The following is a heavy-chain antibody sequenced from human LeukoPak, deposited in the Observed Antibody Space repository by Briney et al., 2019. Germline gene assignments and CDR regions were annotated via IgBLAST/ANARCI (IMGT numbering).Heavy chain of an antibody. CDR1: GYTFTSYG. J-gene: IGHJ3*02. CDR3: ARDLEWLLSGAFDI. Sequence: ASVKVSCKASGYTFTSYGISWVRQAPGQGLEWMGWISAYNGNTNYAQKLQGRVTMTTDTSTSTAYMELRSLRSDDTAVYYCARDLEWLLSGAFDIWGQGTMVTVSS. D-gene: IGHD3-3*01. CDR2: ISAYNGNT. V-gene: IGHV1-18*01.